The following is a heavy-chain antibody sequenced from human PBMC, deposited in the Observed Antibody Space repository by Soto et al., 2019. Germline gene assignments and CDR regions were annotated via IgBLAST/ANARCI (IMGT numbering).Heavy chain of an antibody. CDR3: AKREGNTYGLFH. J-gene: IGHJ4*02. Sequence: EVQLVESGGGLVQPGGSLRLSCAASGFSFSNYWSHWVRQAPGKGLVWVSRIKTDGSSTDYAASVKGRFTISRDNAKNTPYLQMNSLTAEDTAVYYCAKREGNTYGLFHWGQGTLVTVSS. V-gene: IGHV3-74*01. D-gene: IGHD5-18*01. CDR2: IKTDGSST. CDR1: GFSFSNYW.